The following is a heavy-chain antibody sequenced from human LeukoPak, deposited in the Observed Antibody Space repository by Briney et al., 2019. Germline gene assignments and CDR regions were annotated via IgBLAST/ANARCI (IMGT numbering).Heavy chain of an antibody. V-gene: IGHV3-7*01. CDR1: GFTFRNYW. Sequence: GGSLRPSCAASGFTFRNYWMSWIRQAPGRGLEWVANIKLDGTQKNYIQSVRGRFTISRDNARNFLYLQLSSLRAEDTAVYYCARGAGAQEYWGQGTLVTVSS. J-gene: IGHJ4*02. D-gene: IGHD1-26*01. CDR2: IKLDGTQK. CDR3: ARGAGAQEY.